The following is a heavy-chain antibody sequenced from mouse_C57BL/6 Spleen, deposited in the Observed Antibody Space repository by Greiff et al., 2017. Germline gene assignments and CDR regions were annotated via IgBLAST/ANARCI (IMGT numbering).Heavy chain of an antibody. D-gene: IGHD1-1*01. CDR2: FDPENGDT. CDR1: GFNIKDDY. CDR3: TTLRYYGRGDY. V-gene: IGHV14-4*01. Sequence: VQLQQSGAELVRPGASVKLSCTASGFNIKDDYMHWVKQRPEQGLEWIGWFDPENGDTEYASKFQGKATITADTSSNTAYLQLSSLTAEDTAVYCCTTLRYYGRGDYWGQGTTLTVSS. J-gene: IGHJ2*01.